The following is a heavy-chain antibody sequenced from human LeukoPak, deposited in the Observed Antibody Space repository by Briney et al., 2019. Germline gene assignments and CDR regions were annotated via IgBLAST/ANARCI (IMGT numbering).Heavy chain of an antibody. CDR3: TRHGRRGDGYNSFDY. V-gene: IGHV3-73*01. CDR2: IRSKANSYAT. J-gene: IGHJ4*02. D-gene: IGHD5-24*01. CDR1: GFTFSGSA. Sequence: GGSLRLSCAASGFTFSGSAMHWVRQASGKGLEWVGRIRSKANSYATAYAASVKGRFTISRDDSKNTAYLQMNSLKTEDTAVYYCTRHGRRGDGYNSFDYWGQGTLVTVSS.